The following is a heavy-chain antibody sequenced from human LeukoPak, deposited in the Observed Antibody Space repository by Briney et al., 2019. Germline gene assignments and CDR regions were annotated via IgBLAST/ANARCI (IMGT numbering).Heavy chain of an antibody. D-gene: IGHD4-11*01. CDR3: ARVGYSNLDY. CDR1: GGSSSGYY. J-gene: IGHJ4*02. Sequence: SETLSLTCAVYGGSSSGYYWSWIRQPPGKGLEWIGEINHSGSTNYNPSLKSRVTISVDTSKNQFSLKLSSVTAADTAVYYCARVGYSNLDYWGQGTLVTVSS. V-gene: IGHV4-34*01. CDR2: INHSGST.